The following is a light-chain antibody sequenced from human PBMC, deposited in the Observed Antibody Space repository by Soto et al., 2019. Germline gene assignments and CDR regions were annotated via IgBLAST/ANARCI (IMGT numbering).Light chain of an antibody. CDR2: DIS. Sequence: QSALTQPASVSGSPGQPITISCTGTSSDVGSPYNYVSWFQQHPGKAPKLMIYDISNRPSGISNRFSGSKSGNTASLTISGLQAEDEGDYYCSSYTTTDTYVFGPGTKLTVL. J-gene: IGLJ1*01. CDR1: SSDVGSPYNY. V-gene: IGLV2-14*03. CDR3: SSYTTTDTYV.